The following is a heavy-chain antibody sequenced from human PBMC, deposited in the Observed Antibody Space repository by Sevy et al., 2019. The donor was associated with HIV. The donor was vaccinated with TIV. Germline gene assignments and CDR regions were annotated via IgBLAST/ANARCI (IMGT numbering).Heavy chain of an antibody. CDR2: IGYDGRNI. V-gene: IGHV3-33*01. J-gene: IGHJ4*02. CDR3: ARDPRMYGDYLLAYFDY. Sequence: GGSLRLSCAASGFTPSTYGMHWVRQAPGKGLEWAAVIGYDGRNIYYADSVKRRFTISRDKSKNTLFLQMDSMRAEDTAIYYCARDPRMYGDYLLAYFDYWGQGTLVTVSS. CDR1: GFTPSTYG. D-gene: IGHD2-8*01.